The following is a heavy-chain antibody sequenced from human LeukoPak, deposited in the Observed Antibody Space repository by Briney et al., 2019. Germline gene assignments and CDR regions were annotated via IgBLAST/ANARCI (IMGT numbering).Heavy chain of an antibody. CDR2: INHSGST. CDR1: GGSFSGYY. V-gene: IGHV4-34*01. D-gene: IGHD4-17*01. Sequence: PSETLSLTCAVYGGSFSGYYWSWIRQPPGKGLEWIGEINHSGSTNYNPSPKSRVTISVDTSKNQFSLKLSSVTAADTAVYYCARVPYDYGFDYWGQGTLVTVSS. CDR3: ARVPYDYGFDY. J-gene: IGHJ4*02.